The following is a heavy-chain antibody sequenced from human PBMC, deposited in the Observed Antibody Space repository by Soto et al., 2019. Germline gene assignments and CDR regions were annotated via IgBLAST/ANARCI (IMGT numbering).Heavy chain of an antibody. V-gene: IGHV4-39*01. D-gene: IGHD2-8*02. CDR3: ARQVCTSAGCSTVNWFDP. J-gene: IGHJ5*02. Sequence: PSETLSLTSTVSGGSISSASYYWGWIRQPPGNWLEWIGSFFYSGRTFYNPSLESRVTISTDTSKNQVSLRLTSVTAADTAVYFCARQVCTSAGCSTVNWFDPWGQGTLVTVYS. CDR2: FFYSGRT. CDR1: GGSISSASYY.